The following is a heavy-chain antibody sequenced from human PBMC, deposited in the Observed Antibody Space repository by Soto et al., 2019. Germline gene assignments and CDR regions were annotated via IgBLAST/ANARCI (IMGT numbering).Heavy chain of an antibody. J-gene: IGHJ6*02. Sequence: PSETLSLTCTVSGGSISSSSYYWGWIRQPPGKGLEWIGYIYYSGSPYYNPSLKSRVTISVDTSKNQFSLKLSSVTAADTAVYYCAVPAASVAGPSGSYYYYGMDVWGQGTTVTVSS. V-gene: IGHV4-39*01. CDR3: AVPAASVAGPSGSYYYYGMDV. CDR1: GGSISSSSYY. CDR2: IYYSGSP. D-gene: IGHD6-19*01.